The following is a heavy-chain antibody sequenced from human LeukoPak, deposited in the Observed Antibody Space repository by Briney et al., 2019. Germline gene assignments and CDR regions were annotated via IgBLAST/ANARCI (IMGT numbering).Heavy chain of an antibody. CDR3: ARAPDSDSGYDYFDY. CDR2: ILPGDSDT. J-gene: IGHJ4*02. Sequence: GESLKISCKGSGYSFNSYWIGWVRQMPGKGLEWMGIILPGDSDTRYSPSFQGQVTFSADKSISTAYLQWSSLKASDTAMYYCARAPDSDSGYDYFDYWGQGTLVTVSS. D-gene: IGHD5-12*01. CDR1: GYSFNSYW. V-gene: IGHV5-51*01.